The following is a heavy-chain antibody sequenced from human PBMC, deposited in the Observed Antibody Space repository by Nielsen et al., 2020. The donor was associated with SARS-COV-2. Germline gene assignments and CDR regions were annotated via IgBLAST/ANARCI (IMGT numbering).Heavy chain of an antibody. Sequence: SETLSLTCTVSGGSISSDYWSWIRKPPGKGLEWIGYMFYNGRTNYSPSLKSRVTMSVDASKKHFSLKLWSVTAADTALYYCARGYYTVDYWGQGIEVTVSS. D-gene: IGHD3-22*01. V-gene: IGHV4-59*01. CDR3: ARGYYTVDY. CDR1: GGSISSDY. J-gene: IGHJ4*02. CDR2: MFYNGRT.